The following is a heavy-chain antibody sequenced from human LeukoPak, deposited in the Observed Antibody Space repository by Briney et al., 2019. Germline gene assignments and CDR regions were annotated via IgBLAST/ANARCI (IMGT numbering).Heavy chain of an antibody. CDR2: ISNDGSNK. Sequence: GGSLRLSCAASGGTFSSYGMHWVRQAPGKGLEWVAVISNDGSNKHYADSVKGRFTISRDNSKNTLYLQMNSLRAEDTAVYYCAKDLTGVNYCLDQWGQGTLVTVSS. J-gene: IGHJ4*02. CDR1: GGTFSSYG. CDR3: AKDLTGVNYCLDQ. V-gene: IGHV3-30*18. D-gene: IGHD1-7*01.